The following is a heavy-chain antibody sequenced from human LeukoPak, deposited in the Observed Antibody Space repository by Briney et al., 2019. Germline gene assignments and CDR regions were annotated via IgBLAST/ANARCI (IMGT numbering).Heavy chain of an antibody. D-gene: IGHD2-15*01. CDR3: ARDHNVAQYCSGGSCYSSTSDAFDI. J-gene: IGHJ3*02. Sequence: GASVKVSCKASGDTFSIYAINWVRQPPGQGLEWMGIINPNGNSTSYAQKFQGRVTMTRDMSTRTVYMELSSLRSEDTAVYYCARDHNVAQYCSGGSCYSSTSDAFDIWGQGTMVTVSS. CDR1: GDTFSIYA. CDR2: INPNGNST. V-gene: IGHV1-46*01.